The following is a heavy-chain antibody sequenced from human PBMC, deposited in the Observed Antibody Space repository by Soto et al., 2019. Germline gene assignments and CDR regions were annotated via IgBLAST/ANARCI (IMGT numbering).Heavy chain of an antibody. J-gene: IGHJ4*02. CDR2: IYYSGST. CDR1: GGSISSGGYY. D-gene: IGHD2-2*01. V-gene: IGHV4-31*03. Sequence: SETLSLTCTVSGGSISSGGYYWSWIRQHPGKGLEWIGYIYYSGSTYYNPSLKSRVTMSVDTSKNQFSLKLSSVTAADTAVYYCARGLGYCSSTSCYEIDYWGQGTLVTVSS. CDR3: ARGLGYCSSTSCYEIDY.